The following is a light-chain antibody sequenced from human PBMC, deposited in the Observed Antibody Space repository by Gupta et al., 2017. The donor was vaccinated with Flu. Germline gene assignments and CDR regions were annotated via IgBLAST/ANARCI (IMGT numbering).Light chain of an antibody. J-gene: IGLJ3*02. Sequence: KVTISCSGSSSNIEKNYVSWYQQFPGTAPKRLIYETDKRPSGIPDRFSGSKSDSSATLDIIGLQTGDEAEFYCGTWDNSLRAWVFGGGTTLTVL. CDR2: ETD. V-gene: IGLV1-51*02. CDR1: SSNIEKNY. CDR3: GTWDNSLRAWV.